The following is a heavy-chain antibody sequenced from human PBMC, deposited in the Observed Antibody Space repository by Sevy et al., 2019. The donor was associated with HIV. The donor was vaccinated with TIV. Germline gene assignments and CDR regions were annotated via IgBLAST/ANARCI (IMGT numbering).Heavy chain of an antibody. V-gene: IGHV1-24*01. D-gene: IGHD3-22*01. CDR3: ATTKDYYDSSGYPFDD. J-gene: IGHJ4*02. CDR1: GDTLNVLS. CDR2: FDPEDDET. Sequence: ASVKVSCKVSGDTLNVLSIHWVRQAPGKGLEWMATFDPEDDETFYAQKFQGRVTLTEDTSTGTAYMGLSSLRSEDTALYLCATTKDYYDSSGYPFDDWGQGTLVTVSS.